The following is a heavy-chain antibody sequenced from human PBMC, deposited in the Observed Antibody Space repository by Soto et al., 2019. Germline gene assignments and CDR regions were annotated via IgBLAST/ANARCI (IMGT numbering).Heavy chain of an antibody. V-gene: IGHV4-31*03. CDR1: GGSISSGGYY. J-gene: IGHJ3*02. CDR2: IYYSGST. CDR3: ARAIYDSSGYYHDAFDI. D-gene: IGHD3-22*01. Sequence: SETLSLTCTVSGGSISSGGYYWSWIRQHPGKGLEWIGYIYYSGSTYYNPSLKSRVTISVDTSKNQFSLKLSSVTAADTAVYYCARAIYDSSGYYHDAFDIWGQGTMVTVSS.